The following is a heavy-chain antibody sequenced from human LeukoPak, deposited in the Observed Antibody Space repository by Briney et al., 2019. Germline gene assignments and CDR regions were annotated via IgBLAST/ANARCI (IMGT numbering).Heavy chain of an antibody. CDR3: AKGGIVGRSDAFDI. V-gene: IGHV3-9*01. CDR1: GFTFDDYA. Sequence: GGSLRLSCAASGFTFDDYAMHWVRQAPGKGLEWVSGISWNSGSIGYADSVKGRFTISRDNAKNSLYLQMNSLRAEDTALYYCAKGGIVGRSDAFDIWGQGTMVTVSS. D-gene: IGHD1-26*01. J-gene: IGHJ3*02. CDR2: ISWNSGSI.